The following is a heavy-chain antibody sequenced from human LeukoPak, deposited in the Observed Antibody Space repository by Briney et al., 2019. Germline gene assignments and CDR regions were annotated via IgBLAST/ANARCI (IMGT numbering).Heavy chain of an antibody. CDR1: GGSIGTYY. D-gene: IGHD3-16*02. J-gene: IGHJ6*03. CDR2: IYVTGT. Sequence: SETLSLTCTVSGGSIGTYYWSWIRQSPGKGLEWIGYIYVTGTRYNPYLQSRVTISVDRSRNQFFLRMSSVTAADTAVYYCARHIGGGIEDMDVWGKGTRVIVSS. CDR3: ARHIGGGIEDMDV. V-gene: IGHV4-59*08.